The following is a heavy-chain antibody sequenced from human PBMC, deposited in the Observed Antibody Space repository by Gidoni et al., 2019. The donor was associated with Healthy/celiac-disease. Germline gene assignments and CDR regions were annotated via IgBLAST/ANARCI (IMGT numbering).Heavy chain of an antibody. CDR2: ISWNSGSI. V-gene: IGHV3-9*01. Sequence: EVQLVESGGGLVQPGRSLRPSCAASGFTFDDYAMHWVRQAPGKGLEWVSGISWNSGSIGYADSVKGRFTISRDNAKNSLYLQMNSLRAEDTALYYCAKDIGVAVAGTGFDYWGQGTLVTVSS. CDR1: GFTFDDYA. D-gene: IGHD6-19*01. J-gene: IGHJ4*02. CDR3: AKDIGVAVAGTGFDY.